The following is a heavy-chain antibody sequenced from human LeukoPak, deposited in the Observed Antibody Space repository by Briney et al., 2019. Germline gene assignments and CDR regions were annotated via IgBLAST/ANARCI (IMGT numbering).Heavy chain of an antibody. D-gene: IGHD2-2*01. CDR2: INPNSGGT. CDR1: GYTFTGYY. J-gene: IGHJ4*02. Sequence: ASVKVSCKASGYTFTGYYMHWVRQAPGQGLEWMGWINPNSGGTNYAQKFQGRVTMTRDTSISTAYMELSRLRSDDTAVYYCARRSSLRALIDYWGQGTPVTVSS. CDR3: ARRSSLRALIDY. V-gene: IGHV1-2*02.